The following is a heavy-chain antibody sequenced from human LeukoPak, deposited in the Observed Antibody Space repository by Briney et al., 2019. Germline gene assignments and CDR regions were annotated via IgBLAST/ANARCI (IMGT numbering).Heavy chain of an antibody. CDR2: IYISGST. CDR1: GASINSHY. CDR3: ARALNPLPGTYYFDY. V-gene: IGHV4-4*07. J-gene: IGHJ4*02. Sequence: SETLSLTCTVSGASINSHYWSWIRQPAGKGLEWIGRIYISGSTNYNSSLQSRVTMSVDTSKNQFSPKLSSVTAADTAVYYCARALNPLPGTYYFDYWGRGTLVTVSS. D-gene: IGHD2-15*01.